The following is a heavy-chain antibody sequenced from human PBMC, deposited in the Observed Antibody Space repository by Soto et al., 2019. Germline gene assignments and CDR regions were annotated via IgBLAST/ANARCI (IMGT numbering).Heavy chain of an antibody. J-gene: IGHJ6*02. CDR3: ARRTVKSTEGFGMDV. Sequence: SVKVSCKAAGGTFSSYAISWVRQAPGQGLEWMGGIIPIFGTANYAQKFQGRVTITADVSTSKAYMQLSSLRSEDTAVYYCARRTVKSTEGFGMDVWGQWTTVTDSS. V-gene: IGHV1-69*13. CDR2: IIPIFGTA. CDR1: GGTFSSYA. D-gene: IGHD4-17*01.